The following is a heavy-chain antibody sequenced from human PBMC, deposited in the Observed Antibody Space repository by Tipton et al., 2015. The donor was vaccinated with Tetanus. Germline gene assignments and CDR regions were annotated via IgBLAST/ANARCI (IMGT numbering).Heavy chain of an antibody. CDR2: LYSGGGP. V-gene: IGHV3-53*01. CDR1: GFAVAVNY. Sequence: SLRLSCAASGFAVAVNYMTWVHQAPGKGLEWVSVLYSGGGPNYADSVKGRFTISRDNSKNTLYLQMNSLRVEDTASYYCARAPRYCGGDCYHFDYWGQGTLVTVSS. CDR3: ARAPRYCGGDCYHFDY. D-gene: IGHD2-21*02. J-gene: IGHJ4*02.